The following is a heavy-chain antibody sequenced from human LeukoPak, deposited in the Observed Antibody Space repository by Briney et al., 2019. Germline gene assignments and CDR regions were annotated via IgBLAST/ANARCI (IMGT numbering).Heavy chain of an antibody. CDR2: TYYRSKWYD. CDR1: GDSVSSNSAA. D-gene: IGHD3-10*01. J-gene: IGHJ4*02. Sequence: SQTLSLTCAISGDSVSSNSAAWNWIRQSPSRGLEWLGRTYYRSKWYDQYSLSVRSRITVNPDTSKNQLSLQLNSVTPEDTAVYYCARDRPRGGGYNYFDYWGQGILVTVSS. V-gene: IGHV6-1*01. CDR3: ARDRPRGGGYNYFDY.